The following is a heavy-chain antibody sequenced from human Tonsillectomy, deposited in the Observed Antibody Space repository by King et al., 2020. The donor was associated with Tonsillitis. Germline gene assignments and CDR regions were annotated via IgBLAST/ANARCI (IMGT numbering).Heavy chain of an antibody. D-gene: IGHD2-21*01. Sequence: QLQLQESGPGLVKPSETLSLTCTVSGGSISSSSYYWGWIRQPPGKGLEWIGSIYYSGSTYYNPSLKSRVTISVDTSKNQFSLKLSSVTAADTAVYYCARGIRNVVVPNYYFDYWGQGTLVTVSS. V-gene: IGHV4-39*01. CDR1: GGSISSSSYY. J-gene: IGHJ4*02. CDR3: ARGIRNVVVPNYYFDY. CDR2: IYYSGST.